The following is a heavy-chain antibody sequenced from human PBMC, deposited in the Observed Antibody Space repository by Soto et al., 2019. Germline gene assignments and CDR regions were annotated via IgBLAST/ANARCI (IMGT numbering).Heavy chain of an antibody. CDR3: AKDMRYEGYYYYGMDV. CDR2: ISWNSGSI. Sequence: HPGGSLRLSCAASGFTFDDYAMHWVRQAPGKGLEWVSGISWNSGSIGYADSVKGRFTISRDDAKNSLYLQMNSLRAEDTALYYCAKDMRYEGYYYYGMDVWGQGTTVTVSS. V-gene: IGHV3-9*01. CDR1: GFTFDDYA. D-gene: IGHD1-20*01. J-gene: IGHJ6*02.